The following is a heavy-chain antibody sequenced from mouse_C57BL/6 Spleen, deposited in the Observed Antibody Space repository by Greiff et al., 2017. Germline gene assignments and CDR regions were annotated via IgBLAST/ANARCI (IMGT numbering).Heavy chain of an antibody. CDR1: GFTFSDYY. V-gene: IGHV5-16*01. CDR2: INSDGSST. CDR3: AREYYGSSYRWYFDV. J-gene: IGHJ1*03. D-gene: IGHD1-1*01. Sequence: EVKVVESEGGLVQPGSSMKLSCTASGFTFSDYYMAWVRQVPEKGLEWVANINSDGSSTYYLDSLKSRFIISRDNAKNILYLQMSSLKSEDTATYYCAREYYGSSYRWYFDVWGTGTTVTVSS.